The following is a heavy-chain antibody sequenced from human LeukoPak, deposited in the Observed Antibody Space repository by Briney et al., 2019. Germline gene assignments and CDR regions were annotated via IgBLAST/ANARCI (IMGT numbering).Heavy chain of an antibody. Sequence: SETLPLTCTVSGGSISNYYWSWIRQPPGKGLEWIGYIYDSGSTNYNPSLKSRVTISVDTSKNQFSLKMDSVTAADTAVYYCARRFDYWGQGTLVTVSS. CDR3: ARRFDY. J-gene: IGHJ4*02. CDR2: IYDSGST. CDR1: GGSISNYY. V-gene: IGHV4-59*01.